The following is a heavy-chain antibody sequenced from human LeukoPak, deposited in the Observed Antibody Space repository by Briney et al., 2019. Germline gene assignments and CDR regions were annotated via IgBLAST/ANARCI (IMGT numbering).Heavy chain of an antibody. D-gene: IGHD6-13*01. CDR1: GGTFSSYA. J-gene: IGHJ3*02. Sequence: SVKVSCKASGGTFSSYAISWVRQAPGQGLEWMGGIIPIFGTANYAQKFQGRVTITADESTSTAYMELSSLRSEDTAVYYCARVAAAVSRVGAFDIWGQGTMVTVSS. CDR2: IIPIFGTA. CDR3: ARVAAAVSRVGAFDI. V-gene: IGHV1-69*13.